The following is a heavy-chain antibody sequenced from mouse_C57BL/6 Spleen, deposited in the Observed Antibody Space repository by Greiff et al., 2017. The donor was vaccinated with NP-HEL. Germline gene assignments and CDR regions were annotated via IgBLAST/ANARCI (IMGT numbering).Heavy chain of an antibody. Sequence: QVQLQQPGAELVKPGASVKMSCKASGYTFTSYWITWVKQRPGQGLEWIGDIYPGSGSTNYNEKFKSKATLTVDTSSSTAYMQLSSLPSEDSAVYYCARDQGGSGHYFDYWGQGTTLTVSS. CDR1: GYTFTSYW. CDR2: IYPGSGST. V-gene: IGHV1-55*01. CDR3: ARDQGGSGHYFDY. D-gene: IGHD1-1*01. J-gene: IGHJ2*01.